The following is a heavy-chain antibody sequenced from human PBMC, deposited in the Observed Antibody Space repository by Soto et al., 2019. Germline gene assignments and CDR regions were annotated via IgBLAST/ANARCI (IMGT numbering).Heavy chain of an antibody. Sequence: QLQLLESGSGLVKPSQTLSLTCTVSGGSVTSGVHSWNWIRLSPQKGLEWIGCIYHSGTTYYNPSLPSRITMSVDTSKNQFSLKLSSVTAADTAIYYCARDRKSRGWVDPWGQGTQVIVSS. D-gene: IGHD3-10*01. CDR3: ARDRKSRGWVDP. CDR2: IYHSGTT. CDR1: GGSVTSGVHS. J-gene: IGHJ5*02. V-gene: IGHV4-30-2*06.